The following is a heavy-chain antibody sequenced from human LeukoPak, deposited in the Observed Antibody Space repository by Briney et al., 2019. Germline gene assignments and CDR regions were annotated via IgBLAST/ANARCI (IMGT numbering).Heavy chain of an antibody. CDR2: TNAYSDNT. CDR1: GYTFTSYG. V-gene: IGHV1-18*01. Sequence: ASVKVSCKASGYTFTSYGISWVRQAPGQGLEWMGWTNAYSDNTNYAQKFQGRVTMTTDTSTNTAYMELRSLRSDDTAVYYCARESGIAVAGTWAYWGQGTLVTVSS. D-gene: IGHD6-19*01. J-gene: IGHJ4*02. CDR3: ARESGIAVAGTWAY.